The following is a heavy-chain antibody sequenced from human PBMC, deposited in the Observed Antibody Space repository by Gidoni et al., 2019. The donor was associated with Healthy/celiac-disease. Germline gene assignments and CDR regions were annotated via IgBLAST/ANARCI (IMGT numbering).Heavy chain of an antibody. CDR3: ARETDFYGMDV. J-gene: IGHJ6*02. CDR1: GFTFGRYA. D-gene: IGHD2-21*02. CDR2: ISYDGSNK. Sequence: QVQPVESGGGVVQPERAVRLSCTSFGFTFGRYAIHCVRQAPGKGLEWVAVISYDGSNKYYADSVKGRFTISRDNSKNTLYLQMNSLRAEDTAVYYCARETDFYGMDVWGQGTTVTVSS. V-gene: IGHV3-30-3*01.